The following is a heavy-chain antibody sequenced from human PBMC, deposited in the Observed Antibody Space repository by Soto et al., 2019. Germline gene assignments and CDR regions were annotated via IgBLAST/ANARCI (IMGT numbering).Heavy chain of an antibody. CDR3: ASQSDGDPFSSGDYYYYYMYV. V-gene: IGHV4-59*08. D-gene: IGHD4-17*01. CDR1: GGSISSYY. Sequence: PSETLSLTCTVSGGSISSYYWSWIRQPPGKGLEWIGYIYYSGSTNYNPSLKSRVTISVDTSKNQFSLKLSSVTAADTAVYYCASQSDGDPFSSGDYYYYYMYVWGKGTTVPVSS. CDR2: IYYSGST. J-gene: IGHJ6*03.